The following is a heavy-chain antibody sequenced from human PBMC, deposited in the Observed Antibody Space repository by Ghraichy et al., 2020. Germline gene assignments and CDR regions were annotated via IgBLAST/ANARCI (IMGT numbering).Heavy chain of an antibody. CDR2: IYYSGST. CDR3: ARIKYYYDSSGYEGKYYFDY. CDR1: GGSISSISYY. D-gene: IGHD3-22*01. Sequence: SETLSLTCTVSGGSISSISYYWGWIRQPPGKGLEWFGSIYYSGSTYYNPSLKSRVTISVDTSKNQFSLKLSSVTAADTAVYYCARIKYYYDSSGYEGKYYFDYWGQGNLVTGSS. V-gene: IGHV4-39*01. J-gene: IGHJ4*02.